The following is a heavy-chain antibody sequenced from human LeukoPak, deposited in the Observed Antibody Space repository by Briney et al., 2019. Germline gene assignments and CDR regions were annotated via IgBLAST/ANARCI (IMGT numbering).Heavy chain of an antibody. CDR3: ARVSVDGYEFDY. CDR2: ISYDGSNK. D-gene: IGHD5-18*01. Sequence: GSLRLSCAASGFTFSSYAMHWVRQAPGKGLEWVAVISYDGSNKYYADSVKGRFTISRDNSKNTLYLQMNSLRAEDTAVYYCARVSVDGYEFDYWGQGTLVTVSS. J-gene: IGHJ4*02. V-gene: IGHV3-30*04. CDR1: GFTFSSYA.